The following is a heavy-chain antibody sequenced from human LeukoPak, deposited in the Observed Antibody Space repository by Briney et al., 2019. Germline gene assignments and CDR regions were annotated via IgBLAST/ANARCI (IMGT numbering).Heavy chain of an antibody. V-gene: IGHV3-23*01. CDR1: GFTFISYA. CDR3: AKRRTTVITMDYFDY. CDR2: ISGGAGTP. J-gene: IGHJ4*02. D-gene: IGHD4-17*01. Sequence: GGSLRLSCAASGFTFISYAMSWVRQDRGEGMEWVSGISGGAGTPYYADSVKGRFTIPRDKSKSTLYLQMTSLRAEDTAVYYCAKRRTTVITMDYFDYWGQGTLVTVSS.